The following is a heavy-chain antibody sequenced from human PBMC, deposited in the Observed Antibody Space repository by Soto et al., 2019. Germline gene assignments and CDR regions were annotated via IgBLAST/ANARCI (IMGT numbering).Heavy chain of an antibody. D-gene: IGHD3-10*01. Sequence: GGSLRLSCAASGFTFSNYGMHWVRQAPGKGLEWVAVIWYDGGNKYYADSVKGRFTISRDNSKNTLYLQMNSLRAEDTAVYYCARVRWFGEFDYYYYGMDVWGQGTTVTVSS. CDR3: ARVRWFGEFDYYYYGMDV. CDR2: IWYDGGNK. CDR1: GFTFSNYG. J-gene: IGHJ6*02. V-gene: IGHV3-33*01.